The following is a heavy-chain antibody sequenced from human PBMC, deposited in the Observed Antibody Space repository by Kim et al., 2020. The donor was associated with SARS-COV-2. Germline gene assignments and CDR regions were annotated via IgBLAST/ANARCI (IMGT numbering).Heavy chain of an antibody. J-gene: IGHJ4*02. CDR3: GKHPGEQQVDY. CDR1: GFTFDDYA. V-gene: IGHV3-9*01. CDR2: ISWYSGSI. Sequence: GGSLRLSCAASGFTFDDYAMHWVRQAPGKGLEWVSGISWYSGSIGYAGSVKGRFTISRDNAKNSLYLQMNSLRAEDTALYYCGKHPGEQQVDYWGQGTLVTVSS. D-gene: IGHD6-13*01.